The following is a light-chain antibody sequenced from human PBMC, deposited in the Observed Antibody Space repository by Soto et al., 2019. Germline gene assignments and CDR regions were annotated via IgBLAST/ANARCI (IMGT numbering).Light chain of an antibody. CDR1: SSNIGSHT. CDR2: RNN. Sequence: QSVLIQPPSASGTPGQRVTISCSGSSSNIGSHTVNWYQQLPGTAPKLLMYRNNQRPSGVPDRFSGSKSGTSASLAISGLQSEDEADYYCAAWDDSLNGRVFGGGTKLTVL. V-gene: IGLV1-44*01. J-gene: IGLJ3*02. CDR3: AAWDDSLNGRV.